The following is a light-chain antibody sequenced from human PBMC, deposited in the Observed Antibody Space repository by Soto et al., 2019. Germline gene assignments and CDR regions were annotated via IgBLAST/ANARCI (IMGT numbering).Light chain of an antibody. CDR2: DVT. J-gene: IGLJ1*01. V-gene: IGLV2-14*01. Sequence: SGLTQPASVSGSPGQSITISCTGTSGDVGDNNYVSWYQQHPGKAPKLMIYDVTHRPSGISNRFSGSKSGNTASLTISGLQAEDEADYYCSSYTSSSTLYVFGTGTKVTVL. CDR1: SGDVGDNNY. CDR3: SSYTSSSTLYV.